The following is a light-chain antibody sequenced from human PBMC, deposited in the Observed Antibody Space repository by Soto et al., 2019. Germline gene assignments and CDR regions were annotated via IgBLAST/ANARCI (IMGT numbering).Light chain of an antibody. Sequence: QSVLTQPPSASGTPGQRVTISCSGSSSNIGSNTVNWYQQLPGTAPKLLIYSNNQRPSGVPDRFSGSKSGTSASLAISGLQSEDEADYYCSTWDDSLNSVLFGGATKLTVL. J-gene: IGLJ2*01. CDR2: SNN. CDR1: SSNIGSNT. CDR3: STWDDSLNSVL. V-gene: IGLV1-44*01.